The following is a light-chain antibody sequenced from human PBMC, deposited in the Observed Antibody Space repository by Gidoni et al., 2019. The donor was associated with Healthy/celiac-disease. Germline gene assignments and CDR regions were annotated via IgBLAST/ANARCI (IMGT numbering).Light chain of an antibody. CDR3: QQRANWPLT. V-gene: IGKV3-11*01. CDR1: QSVGSY. Sequence: EIVLTQSPATLSLSPGERATLSCRASQSVGSYLAWYQQKPGQAPGLLIYDASNRATGIPARFSGSGSGTDFTLTISSLEPEDFAVYYCQQRANWPLTFXGXTKLDLK. J-gene: IGKJ4*01. CDR2: DAS.